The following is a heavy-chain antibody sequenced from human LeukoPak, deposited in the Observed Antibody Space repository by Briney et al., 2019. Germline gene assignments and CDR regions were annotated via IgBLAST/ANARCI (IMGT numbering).Heavy chain of an antibody. CDR1: GFTFSSYG. Sequence: GRSLRLSCAASGFTFSSYGMHWVRQAPGKGLEWVAVISYDGSNKYYADSVKGRFTISRDNSKNTLYLQINSLRAEDTAVYYCAKDDYYYYGMDVWGQGTTVTVSS. CDR3: AKDDYYYYGMDV. CDR2: ISYDGSNK. V-gene: IGHV3-30*18. J-gene: IGHJ6*02.